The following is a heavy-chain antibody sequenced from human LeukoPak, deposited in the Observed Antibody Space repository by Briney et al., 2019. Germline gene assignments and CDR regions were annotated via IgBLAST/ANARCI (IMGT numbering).Heavy chain of an antibody. D-gene: IGHD3-22*01. CDR1: GGSISNSDYY. J-gene: IGHJ5*02. Sequence: PSETLSLTCSVSGGSISNSDYYWGWIRQPPQRGLEYIGSIYYSGSTYYNPSLKSRVTISIDTSKNQFSLRLSSVTAADTAVYYCARHIVGPGKNWFDPWGQGTLVTVSS. CDR3: ARHIVGPGKNWFDP. CDR2: IYYSGST. V-gene: IGHV4-39*07.